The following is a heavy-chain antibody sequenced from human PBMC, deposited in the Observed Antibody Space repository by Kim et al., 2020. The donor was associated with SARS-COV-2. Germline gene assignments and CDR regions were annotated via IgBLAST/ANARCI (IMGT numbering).Heavy chain of an antibody. CDR3: VSSGGSSGGY. CDR2: SI. J-gene: IGHJ4*02. V-gene: IGHV3-21*01. Sequence: SIYYADSGKGRCTISRDNAKNSLYLQMNSLRAEDTAVYYCVSSGGSSGGYWGQGTLVTVSS. D-gene: IGHD6-19*01.